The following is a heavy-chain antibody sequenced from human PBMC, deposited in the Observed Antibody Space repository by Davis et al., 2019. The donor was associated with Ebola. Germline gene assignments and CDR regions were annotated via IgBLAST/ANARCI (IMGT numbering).Heavy chain of an antibody. J-gene: IGHJ4*02. CDR2: IWYDGSNK. V-gene: IGHV3-33*08. Sequence: GGSLRLSCAASGFTFSSYSMNWVRQAPGKGLEWVAVIWYDGSNKYYADSVKGRFTISRDNSKNTLYLQMNSLRAEDTAVYYCARKGSLDYWGQGTLVTVSS. CDR1: GFTFSSYS. CDR3: ARKGSLDY.